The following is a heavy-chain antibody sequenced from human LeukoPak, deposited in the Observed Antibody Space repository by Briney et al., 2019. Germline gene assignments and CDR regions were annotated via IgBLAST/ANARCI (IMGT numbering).Heavy chain of an antibody. V-gene: IGHV3-9*01. Sequence: GGSLRLSCAASGFAFSSYSMNWVRQAPGKGLEWVSGISWNSGSMGYADSVKGRFTISRDNAKNSLYLQMNSLRAEDTALYYCAKDKFRTVTTILDYWGQGTLVTVSS. CDR1: GFAFSSYS. CDR2: ISWNSGSM. CDR3: AKDKFRTVTTILDY. J-gene: IGHJ4*02. D-gene: IGHD4-17*01.